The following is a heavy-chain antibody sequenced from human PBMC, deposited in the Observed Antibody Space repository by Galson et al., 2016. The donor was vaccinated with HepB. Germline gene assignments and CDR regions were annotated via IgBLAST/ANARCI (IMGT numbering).Heavy chain of an antibody. CDR2: MSDSDDI. J-gene: IGHJ4*02. Sequence: SLRLSCAASGFTFSSYAMAWVRQAPGKGLEWVSGMSDSDDIYYSPTVKGRFTISRGNSKNTVFLQLTSLRAEDTAVYYCAKDKRGQSSAWYWYFDYWGPGTLVSVSS. CDR3: AKDKRGQSSAWYWYFDY. CDR1: GFTFSSYA. V-gene: IGHV3-23*01. D-gene: IGHD6-13*01.